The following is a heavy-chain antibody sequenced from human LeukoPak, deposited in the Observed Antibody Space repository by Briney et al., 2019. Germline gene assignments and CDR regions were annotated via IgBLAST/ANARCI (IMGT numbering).Heavy chain of an antibody. J-gene: IGHJ4*02. V-gene: IGHV1-8*01. CDR1: GYTFTSYD. D-gene: IGHD3-10*01. CDR2: MNPNSGNT. CDR3: ARAKGGYYGSGSYYNGLDY. Sequence: ASVKVSCKASGYTFTSYDINWVRQATGQGLEWMGWMNPNSGNTGYAQKFQGRVTMTRNTSISTAYMELSSLRSEDTAVYYCARAKGGYYGSGSYYNGLDYWGQGTLVTVSS.